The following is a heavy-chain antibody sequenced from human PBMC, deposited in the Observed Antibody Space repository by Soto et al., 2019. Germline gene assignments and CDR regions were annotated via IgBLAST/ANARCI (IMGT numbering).Heavy chain of an antibody. CDR1: GFSLSTSRMC. V-gene: IGHV2-70*13. CDR3: ARRYYDSSYDAFDI. Sequence: QTLTMTGTFSGFSLSTSRMCVSCIRQPPGKALEWLALIDWDDDKYYSTSLKTRLTISRDTSENQVFLTMTNMDTVDTATYFCARRYYDSSYDAFDIWGQGTMLTLSS. CDR2: IDWDDDK. D-gene: IGHD3-22*01. J-gene: IGHJ3*02.